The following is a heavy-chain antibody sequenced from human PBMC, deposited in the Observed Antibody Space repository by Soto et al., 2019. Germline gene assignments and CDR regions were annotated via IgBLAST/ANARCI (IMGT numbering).Heavy chain of an antibody. CDR1: GGTFSSYT. CDR3: ARDGSVTAAPYYYYGMDF. CDR2: IIPILGIA. D-gene: IGHD2-21*02. J-gene: IGHJ6*02. V-gene: IGHV1-69*04. Sequence: GASVKVSCKASGGTFSSYTISWVRQAPGQGLEWMGRIIPILGIANYAQKFQGRVTITADKSTSTAYMELSSLRSEDTAVYYCARDGSVTAAPYYYYGMDFWGQGSTVTVSS.